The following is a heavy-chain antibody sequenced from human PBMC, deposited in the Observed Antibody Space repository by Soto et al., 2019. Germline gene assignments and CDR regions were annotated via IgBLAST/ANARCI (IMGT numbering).Heavy chain of an antibody. D-gene: IGHD7-27*01. V-gene: IGHV3-15*07. CDR2: IKSKTDGGTT. J-gene: IGHJ6*02. CDR1: GFTFSNAW. CDR3: TTFNWGGSFYYYYYGMDV. Sequence: EGSLRLSCAASGFTFSNAWMNWVRQAPGKGLEWVGRIKSKTDGGTTDYAAPVKGRFTISRDDSKNTLYLQMNSLKTEDTAVYYCTTFNWGGSFYYYYYGMDVWGQGTTVTVSS.